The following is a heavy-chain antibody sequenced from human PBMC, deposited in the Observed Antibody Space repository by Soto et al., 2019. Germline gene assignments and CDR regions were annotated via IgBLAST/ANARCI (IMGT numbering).Heavy chain of an antibody. D-gene: IGHD3-22*01. J-gene: IGHJ4*02. V-gene: IGHV3-23*01. CDR3: AKHSEVVHPYDYDSSGYSPFDY. CDR1: GFTFNIYA. Sequence: LRLSCAASGFTFNIYAMTWVRQAPGKGLEWVSAISGCGDSTYYADSVKGRFSISRDNSKNTLYLQMNSLRAEDTAVYYCAKHSEVVHPYDYDSSGYSPFDYWGQGTLVTVS. CDR2: ISGCGDST.